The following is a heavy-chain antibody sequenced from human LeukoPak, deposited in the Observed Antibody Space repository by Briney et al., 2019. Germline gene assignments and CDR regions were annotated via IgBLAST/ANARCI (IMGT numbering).Heavy chain of an antibody. D-gene: IGHD2-15*01. V-gene: IGHV1-69*06. CDR1: VGTFSSYA. CDR3: ARVSDCSGGSCYWGDYYYYGMDV. CDR2: IIPIFGTA. Sequence: ASVKVSCKASVGTFSSYAISWVRQAPGQGLEWMGGIIPIFGTANYAQKFQGRVTITADKSTSTAYMELSSLGSEDTAVYYCARVSDCSGGSCYWGDYYYYGMDVWGKGTTVTVSS. J-gene: IGHJ6*04.